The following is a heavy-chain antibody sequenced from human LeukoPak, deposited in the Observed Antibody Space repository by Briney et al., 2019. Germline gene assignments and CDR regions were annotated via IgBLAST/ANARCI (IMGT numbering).Heavy chain of an antibody. Sequence: TSETLSLTCAVYGGSLSGYYWTWIRQTPGKGLEWIGGINYSGNTNYNPSLKSRVTISVDTSKNQFSLKLSSVTAADTAVYYCARDRGTQGYGDYFDYWGQGTLVTVSS. V-gene: IGHV4-34*01. J-gene: IGHJ4*02. CDR1: GGSLSGYY. CDR2: INYSGNT. D-gene: IGHD4-17*01. CDR3: ARDRGTQGYGDYFDY.